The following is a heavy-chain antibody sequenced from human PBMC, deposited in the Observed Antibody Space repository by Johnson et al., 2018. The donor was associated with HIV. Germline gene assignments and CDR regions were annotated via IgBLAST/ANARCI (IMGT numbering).Heavy chain of an antibody. V-gene: IGHV3-15*01. D-gene: IGHD6-13*01. Sequence: EVQLVESGGGLVKPGGSLRLSCAASGFTFSDYYMRWIRQAPGKGLEWVGRIKSITDGGTKDYAAPVKGRFTISRESAKNSLYLQMNSLRAEDTAVYYCAKGLLIAAAHDAFDIWGQGTMVTVSS. CDR2: IKSITDGGTK. J-gene: IGHJ3*02. CDR1: GFTFSDYY. CDR3: AKGLLIAAAHDAFDI.